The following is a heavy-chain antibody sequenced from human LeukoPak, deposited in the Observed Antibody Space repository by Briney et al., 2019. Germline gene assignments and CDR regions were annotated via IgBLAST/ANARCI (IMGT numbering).Heavy chain of an antibody. J-gene: IGHJ4*02. D-gene: IGHD4-23*01. CDR3: SGSFLGPDLTVVTPADY. CDR1: GFTFSSYS. Sequence: GGSLRLSCTASGFTFSSYSLNWVRQAPGKGLEWVSSVSTGSNYIYYADSVKGRFTISRDNAKNSLYLQMNSLRAEDTAVYYCSGSFLGPDLTVVTPADYWGQGTLVTVSS. CDR2: VSTGSNYI. V-gene: IGHV3-21*01.